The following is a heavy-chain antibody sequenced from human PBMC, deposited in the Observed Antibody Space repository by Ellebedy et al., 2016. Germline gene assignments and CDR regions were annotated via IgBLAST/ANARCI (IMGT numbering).Heavy chain of an antibody. CDR2: IGISVSDI. D-gene: IGHD6-19*01. J-gene: IGHJ4*02. CDR3: ARGRYTSGWYPDYFDY. CDR1: GFTFSSYS. Sequence: GGSLRLSCAASGFTFSSYSMNWVRQAPGKGLEWLSYIGISVSDIAYADSVKGRFTISRDNAKNSLYLQMNSLRAEDTAVYYRARGRYTSGWYPDYFDYWGQGTLVTVSS. V-gene: IGHV3-48*01.